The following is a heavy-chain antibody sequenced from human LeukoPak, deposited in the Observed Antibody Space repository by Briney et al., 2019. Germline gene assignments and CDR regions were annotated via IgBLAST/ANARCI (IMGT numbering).Heavy chain of an antibody. CDR1: GYTFTSYD. J-gene: IGHJ5*02. Sequence: VASVKVSCKASGYTFTSYDINWERQATGQGLEWMGWMNPNSGNTGYAQKFQGRVTMTRSTAINTAYMELSSLRSEDTAVYYCARAPSGVGATRLNWFDPWGQGTLVTVSS. V-gene: IGHV1-8*01. CDR2: MNPNSGNT. D-gene: IGHD1-26*01. CDR3: ARAPSGVGATRLNWFDP.